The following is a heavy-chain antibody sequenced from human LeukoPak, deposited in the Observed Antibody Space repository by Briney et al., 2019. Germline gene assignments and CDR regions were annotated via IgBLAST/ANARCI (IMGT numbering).Heavy chain of an antibody. J-gene: IGHJ4*02. CDR2: INTNTGNP. Sequence: GASVTLSFKASGYTFTTYAMNWVRQAPGQGLEWMGWINTNTGNPTYAQGFTGRFVFSLDTSVSMAYLQISSLKTEDTAVYYCARVYYYGSGTYASDYWGQGTLVTVSS. D-gene: IGHD3-10*01. V-gene: IGHV7-4-1*04. CDR1: GYTFTTYA. CDR3: ARVYYYGSGTYASDY.